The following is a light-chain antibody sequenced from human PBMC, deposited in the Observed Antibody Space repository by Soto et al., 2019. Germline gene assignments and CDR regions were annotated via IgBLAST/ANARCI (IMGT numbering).Light chain of an antibody. J-gene: IGKJ4*01. Sequence: DIQMTQSPSSLSASVGDRVTITCRASQSISSYLNWYQQKPGKAPKLLIYAASSLQSGVPSRFSGSGSGTDFTLSITSPQPEDFATYYCQQLNTYPVTFGGGTKVDIK. CDR1: QSISSY. V-gene: IGKV1-39*01. CDR2: AAS. CDR3: QQLNTYPVT.